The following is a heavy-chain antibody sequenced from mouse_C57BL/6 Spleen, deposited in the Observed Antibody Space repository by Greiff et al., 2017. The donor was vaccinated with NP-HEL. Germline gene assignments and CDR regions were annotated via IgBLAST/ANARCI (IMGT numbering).Heavy chain of an antibody. D-gene: IGHD1-1*01. CDR3: ARFSTVEAMDY. Sequence: VQLQQSGPELVKPGDSVKISCKASGYSFTGYFMNWVMQSHGKSLEWIGRINPYNGDTFYNQKFKGKATLTVDKSSSTAHMELRSLTSEDSAVYYCARFSTVEAMDYWGQGTSVTVSS. CDR2: INPYNGDT. CDR1: GYSFTGYF. V-gene: IGHV1-20*01. J-gene: IGHJ4*01.